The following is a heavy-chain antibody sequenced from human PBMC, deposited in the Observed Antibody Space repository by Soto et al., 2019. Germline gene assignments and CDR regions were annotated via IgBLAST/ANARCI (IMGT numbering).Heavy chain of an antibody. J-gene: IGHJ4*02. CDR3: ARAPGYSYASFDY. D-gene: IGHD5-18*01. Sequence: SETLSLTCTVSCGSIISYYWSWIRQPPGKGLEWIGYIYYSGSTNYNPSLKSRVTISVDTSKNQFSLKLSSVTAADTAVYYCARAPGYSYASFDYWGQGTLVTVSS. CDR1: CGSIISYY. CDR2: IYYSGST. V-gene: IGHV4-59*01.